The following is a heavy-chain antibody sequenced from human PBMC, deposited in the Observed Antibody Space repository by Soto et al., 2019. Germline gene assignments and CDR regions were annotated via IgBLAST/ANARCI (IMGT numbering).Heavy chain of an antibody. V-gene: IGHV3-23*01. D-gene: IGHD2-15*01. Sequence: EVPLLESGGDLVQPGGSLRLSCAASGFTFSTYAMSWVRQAPGKGLEWVSTINTSGGSTYYADSVKGRFTISRDNSQSTLYLQMNSLRPEDTAVYYCAKFYGGKSAHTYTIDPWGQGTLVTVSS. CDR3: AKFYGGKSAHTYTIDP. J-gene: IGHJ5*02. CDR1: GFTFSTYA. CDR2: INTSGGST.